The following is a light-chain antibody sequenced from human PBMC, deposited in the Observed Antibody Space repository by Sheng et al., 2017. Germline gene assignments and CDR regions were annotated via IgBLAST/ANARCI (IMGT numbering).Light chain of an antibody. CDR2: DVS. V-gene: IGLV2-14*03. J-gene: IGLJ1*01. CDR1: NNDVGGYSF. Sequence: QSALTQPASVSGSPGQSITISCTGSNNDVGGYSFVSWFQQYPGRAPQVIVYDVSHRPSGVPWRFSGSKSGDTASLTISGLQPEDEADYYCSSYTSGGRRVFGTGTRVTVL. CDR3: SSYTSGGRRV.